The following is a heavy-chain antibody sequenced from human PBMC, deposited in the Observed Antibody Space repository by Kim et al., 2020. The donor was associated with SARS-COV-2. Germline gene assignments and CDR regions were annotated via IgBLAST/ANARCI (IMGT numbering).Heavy chain of an antibody. J-gene: IGHJ4*02. V-gene: IGHV5-51*01. CDR2: IYPGDSDT. D-gene: IGHD5-18*01. Sequence: GESLKISCKGSGYSFTSYWIGWVRQMPGKGLEWMGIIYPGDSDTRYSPSFQGQVTISADKSISTAYLQWSSLKASDTAMYYSARHVAPSDTAMSPGDYWGQGTLVTVSS. CDR3: ARHVAPSDTAMSPGDY. CDR1: GYSFTSYW.